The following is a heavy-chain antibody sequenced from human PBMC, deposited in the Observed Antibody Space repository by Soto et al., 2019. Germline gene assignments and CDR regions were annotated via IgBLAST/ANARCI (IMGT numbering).Heavy chain of an antibody. V-gene: IGHV3-7*01. Sequence: EVQLVESGGGLVQPGGSLRLSCTASGFTFRTYWMNWVRQAPGKGLERVVSIKGDGSEKYYVDPVKGRFSISRDNARNPLYLQMNSLRAEDTAVYYCATSLIRGQGALVTVSS. D-gene: IGHD6-6*01. CDR3: ATSLI. CDR1: GFTFRTYW. CDR2: IKGDGSEK. J-gene: IGHJ4*02.